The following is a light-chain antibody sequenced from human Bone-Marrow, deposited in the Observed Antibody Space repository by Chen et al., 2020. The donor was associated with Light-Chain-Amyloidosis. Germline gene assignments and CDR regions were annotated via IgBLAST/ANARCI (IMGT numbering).Light chain of an antibody. Sequence: SSELTQPPSVSLSHAQTARITCSGDDLPTKYAYWYQQKPGQAPVLVIHRDTERPSGISERFSGSSSGTTATLTISGVQAEDEADYHCQSADSSGTYEVIFGGGTKLTVL. V-gene: IGLV3-25*03. J-gene: IGLJ2*01. CDR3: QSADSSGTYEVI. CDR1: DLPTKY. CDR2: RDT.